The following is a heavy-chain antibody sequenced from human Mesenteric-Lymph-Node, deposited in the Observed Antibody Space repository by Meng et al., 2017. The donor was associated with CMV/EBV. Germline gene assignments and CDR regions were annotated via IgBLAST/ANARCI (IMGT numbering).Heavy chain of an antibody. CDR3: ARDLAYCGGDCFSV. J-gene: IGHJ4*02. V-gene: IGHV4-39*07. CDR1: GGSIISRDYY. D-gene: IGHD2-21*01. Sequence: GSLRLSCTVSGGSIISRDYYWNWIRQPPGKGLEWIGTIYYSGSTYYNPSLRSRVTVSVDTSKNQFSLKVNSVTAADTAVYYCARDLAYCGGDCFSVWGQGALVTVSS. CDR2: IYYSGST.